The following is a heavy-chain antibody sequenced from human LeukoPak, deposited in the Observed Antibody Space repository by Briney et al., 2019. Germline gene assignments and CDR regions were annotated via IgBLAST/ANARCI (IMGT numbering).Heavy chain of an antibody. CDR1: GFTFSSYG. V-gene: IGHV3-30*03. CDR3: ARELRGYSYGLTYFDY. CDR2: ISYDGSNK. J-gene: IGHJ4*02. D-gene: IGHD5-18*01. Sequence: GRSLRLSCAASGFTFSSYGMHWVRQAPGKGLEWVAVISYDGSNKYYADSVKGRFTISRDNSKNTLYLQMNSLRAEDTAVYYCARELRGYSYGLTYFDYWGQGTLVTVSS.